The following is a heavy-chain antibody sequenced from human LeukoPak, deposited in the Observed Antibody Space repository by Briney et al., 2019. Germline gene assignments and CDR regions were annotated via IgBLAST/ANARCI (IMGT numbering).Heavy chain of an antibody. CDR1: GFTVSSNS. Sequence: GGSLRLSCTVSGFTVSSNSMSWVRQAPGKGLEWVSFIYSGGNTHYSDSVKGRFTISRDNAKNSLYLQMNSLRAEDTAVYYCARVLGSGTQREDYWGQGTLVTVSS. CDR3: ARVLGSGTQREDY. J-gene: IGHJ4*02. D-gene: IGHD3-10*01. V-gene: IGHV3-53*01. CDR2: IYSGGNT.